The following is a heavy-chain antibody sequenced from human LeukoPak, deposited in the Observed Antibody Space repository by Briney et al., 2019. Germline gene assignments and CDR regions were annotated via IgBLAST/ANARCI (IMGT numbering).Heavy chain of an antibody. CDR3: ARVLKVAATPDY. CDR2: INPNSGGT. CDR1: GYTFTGYY. D-gene: IGHD2-15*01. Sequence: GASVKVSCKASGYTFTGYYMHWVRQAPGQGLEWMGRINPNSGGTNYAQKFQGRVTTTRDTSISTAYMELSRLRSDDTAVYYCARVLKVAATPDYWGQGTLVTVSS. V-gene: IGHV1-2*06. J-gene: IGHJ4*02.